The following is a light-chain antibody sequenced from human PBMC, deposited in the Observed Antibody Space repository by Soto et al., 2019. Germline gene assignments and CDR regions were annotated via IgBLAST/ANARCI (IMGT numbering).Light chain of an antibody. V-gene: IGKV3-11*01. CDR2: DAF. Sequence: ELVLTQSPATLSLSPGERATLSCRASQTVSGSLAWYQQKPGQAPRLLIYDAFNRATGIPARFSGGASGSGLPLTISSLEPEDFAVYFCQQRFNWLITFGQGTRLEIK. CDR3: QQRFNWLIT. CDR1: QTVSGS. J-gene: IGKJ5*01.